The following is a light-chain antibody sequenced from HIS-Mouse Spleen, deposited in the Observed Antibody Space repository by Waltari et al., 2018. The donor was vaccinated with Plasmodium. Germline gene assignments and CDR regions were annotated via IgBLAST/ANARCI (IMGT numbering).Light chain of an antibody. CDR3: QQYNNWSFT. Sequence: EIVMTQSPATLSVSPGERATLSCRASQSVSSNLAWYQQKPGQPPMLLIYGASTRATGIPARFSGSGSGTEFTLTISSLQSEDFAVYYCQQYNNWSFTFGPGTKVDIK. CDR1: QSVSSN. J-gene: IGKJ3*01. CDR2: GAS. V-gene: IGKV3-15*01.